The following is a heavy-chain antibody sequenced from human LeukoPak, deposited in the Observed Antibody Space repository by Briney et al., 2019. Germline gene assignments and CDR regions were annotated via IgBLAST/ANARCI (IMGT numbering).Heavy chain of an antibody. V-gene: IGHV1-18*01. CDR3: ARGAYYDILTGYETVDAFDI. Sequence: ASVKVSCKASGYTFTSYGISWVRQAPGQGLEWMGWISAYNGNTNYAQKLQGRVTMTTDTSTNTAYMELRSLRSDDTAVYYCARGAYYDILTGYETVDAFDIWGQGTMVTVSS. CDR2: ISAYNGNT. D-gene: IGHD3-9*01. J-gene: IGHJ3*02. CDR1: GYTFTSYG.